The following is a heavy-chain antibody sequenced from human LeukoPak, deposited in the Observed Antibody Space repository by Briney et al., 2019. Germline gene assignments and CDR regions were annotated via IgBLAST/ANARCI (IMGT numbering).Heavy chain of an antibody. CDR2: ISSSSSYI. D-gene: IGHD3-22*01. V-gene: IGHV3-21*01. J-gene: IGHJ4*02. CDR3: ARWGISSGPSFDY. Sequence: GGSLRLSCEVSGITFGDYTMSWFRQAPGKGLEWVSSISSSSSYIYYADSVKGRFTISRDDAKNSLYLQMNSLRAEDTAVYYCARWGISSGPSFDYWGQGTLVTVSS. CDR1: GITFGDYT.